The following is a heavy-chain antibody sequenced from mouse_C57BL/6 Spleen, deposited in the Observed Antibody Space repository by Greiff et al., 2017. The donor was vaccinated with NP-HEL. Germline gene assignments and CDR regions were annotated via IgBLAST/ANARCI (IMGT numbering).Heavy chain of an antibody. J-gene: IGHJ4*01. CDR1: GYTFTSYW. V-gene: IGHV1-50*01. CDR2: IDPSDSYT. D-gene: IGHD2-5*01. CDR3: ANTIVTSYYAMDY. Sequence: QVQLQQPGAELVKPGASVKLSCKASGYTFTSYWMQWVKQRPGQGLEWIGEIDPSDSYTNYNQKFKGKATLTVDTSSSTAYMQLSSLTSEDSAVYYCANTIVTSYYAMDYWGQGTSVTVSS.